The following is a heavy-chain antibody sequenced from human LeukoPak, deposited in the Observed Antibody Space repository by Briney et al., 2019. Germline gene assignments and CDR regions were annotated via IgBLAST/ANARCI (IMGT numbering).Heavy chain of an antibody. J-gene: IGHJ3*02. Sequence: GGSLRLSCAASGFTFSSYGMHWVRQAPGKGLEWVTFIRYDGSNKYYADSVKGRFTISRDNAKNSLYLQMNSLRAEDTAVYYCARDGPTAVEGPRAFDIWGQGTMVTVSS. V-gene: IGHV3-30*02. D-gene: IGHD4-23*01. CDR1: GFTFSSYG. CDR3: ARDGPTAVEGPRAFDI. CDR2: IRYDGSNK.